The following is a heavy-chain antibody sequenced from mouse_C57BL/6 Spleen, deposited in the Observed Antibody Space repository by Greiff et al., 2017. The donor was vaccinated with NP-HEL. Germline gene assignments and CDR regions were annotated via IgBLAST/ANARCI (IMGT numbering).Heavy chain of an antibody. D-gene: IGHD2-2*01. J-gene: IGHJ2*01. Sequence: QVQLQQPGAELVRPGPSVKLSCKASGYTFTSYWMHWVKQRPGQGLEWIGVIDPSDSYTNYNQKFKGKATLTVDTSSSTAYMQLSSLTSEDSAVYYCARCGYDEGAYFDYWGQGTTLTVSS. CDR2: IDPSDSYT. CDR3: ARCGYDEGAYFDY. CDR1: GYTFTSYW. V-gene: IGHV1-59*01.